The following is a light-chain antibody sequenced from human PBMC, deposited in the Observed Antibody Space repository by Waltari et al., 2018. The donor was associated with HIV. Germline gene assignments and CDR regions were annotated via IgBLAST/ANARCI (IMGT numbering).Light chain of an antibody. V-gene: IGLV2-11*01. CDR2: DAM. CDR3: CSSAGRYTFV. J-gene: IGLJ1*01. Sequence: QSALSQPRSVSGSPGQSITISCTGTSRDVGSYNYVSWYQHHPGKAPKLLIYDAMKRPSGVPDRFSGSKSGNTASLTISGLQVEDEADYYCCSSAGRYTFVFGTGTKVTVL. CDR1: SRDVGSYNY.